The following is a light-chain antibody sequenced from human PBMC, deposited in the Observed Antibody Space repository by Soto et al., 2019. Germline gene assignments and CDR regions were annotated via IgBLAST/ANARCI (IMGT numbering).Light chain of an antibody. CDR1: DIGRKI. CDR3: QVYDYHTDHVV. V-gene: IGLV3-21*02. Sequence: SYELTQPPSVSVAPGQTARITCGGDDIGRKIVHWYQQKPGQAPVLVANGDIGRPSGIPDRFSGSTSGNTATLTISRVEAGDEADYYFQVYDYHTDHVVFGGGTTLTVL. CDR2: GDI. J-gene: IGLJ2*01.